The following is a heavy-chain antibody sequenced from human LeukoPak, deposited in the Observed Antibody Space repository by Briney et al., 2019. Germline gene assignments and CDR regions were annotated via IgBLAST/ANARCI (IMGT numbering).Heavy chain of an antibody. CDR1: GGSISSGDYY. CDR2: IYYSGST. Sequence: SETLSLTCTVSGGSISSGDYYWSWIRQPPGKCLEWIGYIYYSGSTYYNPSLKSRVTISVDTSKNQFSLKLSSVTAADTAVYYCARVEYNWNDEGFDYWGQGTLVTVSS. V-gene: IGHV4-30-4*08. CDR3: ARVEYNWNDEGFDY. J-gene: IGHJ4*02. D-gene: IGHD1-20*01.